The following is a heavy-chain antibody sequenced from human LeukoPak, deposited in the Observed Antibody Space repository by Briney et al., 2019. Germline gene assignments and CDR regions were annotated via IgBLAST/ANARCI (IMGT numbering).Heavy chain of an antibody. CDR2: IYYSGST. V-gene: IGHV4-39*01. D-gene: IGHD4-17*01. J-gene: IGHJ4*02. Sequence: SETLSLTCTVSGGSISSSSYYWGWIRQPPGKGLEWIGSIYYSGSTYYNPSLKSRVTISVDTSKNQFSLKLSSVTAADTAVYYCASLRKQYFDYWGQGTLVTVSS. CDR1: GGSISSSSYY. CDR3: ASLRKQYFDY.